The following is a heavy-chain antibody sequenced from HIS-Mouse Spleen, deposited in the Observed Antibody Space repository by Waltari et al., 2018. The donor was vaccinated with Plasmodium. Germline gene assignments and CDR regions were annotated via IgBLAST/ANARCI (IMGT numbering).Heavy chain of an antibody. D-gene: IGHD1-26*01. CDR2: ISYDGSNK. V-gene: IGHV3-30*18. CDR3: AKAPPEGSYYFDY. J-gene: IGHJ4*02. CDR1: GFTFSSYG. Sequence: QVQLVESGGGVVQPGRSLRLSCAASGFTFSSYGLQWVRQAPGKGLEWVAVISYDGSNKYYADSVKGRFTISRDNSKNTLYLQMNSLRAEDTAVYYCAKAPPEGSYYFDYWGQGTLVTVSS.